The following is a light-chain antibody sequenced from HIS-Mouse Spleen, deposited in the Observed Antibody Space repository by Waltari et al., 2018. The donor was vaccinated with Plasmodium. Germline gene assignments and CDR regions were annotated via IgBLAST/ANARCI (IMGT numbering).Light chain of an antibody. Sequence: SSELTQPPSVSVSPGQTARITCSGDALPKQYAYWYQQKPGQAPVLVRYKDSERPAGSPERFSGSSSGTTVTLTISGVQAEDEADYYCQSADSSGTYRVFGGGTKLTVL. CDR3: QSADSSGTYRV. V-gene: IGLV3-25*03. CDR2: KDS. CDR1: ALPKQY. J-gene: IGLJ2*01.